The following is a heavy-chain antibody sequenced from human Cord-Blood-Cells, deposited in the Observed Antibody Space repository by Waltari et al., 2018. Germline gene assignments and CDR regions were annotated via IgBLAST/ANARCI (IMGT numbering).Heavy chain of an antibody. D-gene: IGHD3-16*01. V-gene: IGHV4-30-2*01. CDR2: IYHSGST. CDR3: ARSGTPLKLGAFDI. Sequence: QLQLQESGSGLVKPSQTLSLTCAVSGGSLSSGGYSWRWIRQPPGKGLEWIGYIYHSGSTYYNPSLKSRVTISVDRSKNQFSLKLSSVTAADTAVYYCARSGTPLKLGAFDIWGQGTMVTVSS. J-gene: IGHJ3*02. CDR1: GGSLSSGGYS.